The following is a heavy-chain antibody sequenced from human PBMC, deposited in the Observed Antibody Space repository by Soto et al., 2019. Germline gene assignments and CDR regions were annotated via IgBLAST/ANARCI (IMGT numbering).Heavy chain of an antibody. V-gene: IGHV4-39*01. CDR3: ASHAIHTSGFTDY. Sequence: QLQLQESGPGLVKPSETLSLTCTVSGGSISSSSYYWGWIRQPPGKGLEWIGSIHYSGSTYYNPSPKSRVTISVATSKNQFSLTLSSVTAADTAVYYCASHAIHTSGFTDYWGQGTLVTVSS. CDR1: GGSISSSSYY. D-gene: IGHD6-19*01. CDR2: IHYSGST. J-gene: IGHJ4*02.